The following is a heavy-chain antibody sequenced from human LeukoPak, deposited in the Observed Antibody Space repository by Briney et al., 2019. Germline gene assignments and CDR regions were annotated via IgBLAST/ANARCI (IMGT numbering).Heavy chain of an antibody. D-gene: IGHD3-3*01. V-gene: IGHV3-53*04. Sequence: GGSLRLSCAASGFTVSSNYMSWVRQAPGKGLEWVSVIYSGGSTYYADSVKGRFTISRHNSKNTLYLQMNILRAEDTAVYYCARVSRSGNSYYYYYGMDVWGQGTTVTVSS. CDR1: GFTVSSNY. CDR2: IYSGGST. CDR3: ARVSRSGNSYYYYYGMDV. J-gene: IGHJ6*02.